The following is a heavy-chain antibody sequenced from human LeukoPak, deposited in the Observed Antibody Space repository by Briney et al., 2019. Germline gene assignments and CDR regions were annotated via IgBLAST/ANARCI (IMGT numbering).Heavy chain of an antibody. CDR2: ISAYNGNT. J-gene: IGHJ4*02. CDR1: RSFTGYY. D-gene: IGHD3-16*01. Sequence: GASVKVSCKASRSFTGYYVHWVRQAPGPGLEWMGWISAYNGNTNYAQKLQGRVTMTTDTSTSTAYMELRSLRSDDTAVYYCARDKRYYVWGSFDYWGQGTLVTVSS. V-gene: IGHV1-18*04. CDR3: ARDKRYYVWGSFDY.